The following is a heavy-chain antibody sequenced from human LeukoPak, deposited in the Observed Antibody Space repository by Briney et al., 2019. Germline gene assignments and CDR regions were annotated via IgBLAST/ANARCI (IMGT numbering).Heavy chain of an antibody. Sequence: SQTLSLTCAVSGGSISSGGYSWSWIRQPPGKGLEWIGYIYHSGSTYYNPSLKSRVTISVDRSKNQFSLQLTSVTAADTAVYYCARGSPYYATDVWGQGTTVTVSS. J-gene: IGHJ6*02. V-gene: IGHV4-30-2*01. CDR1: GGSISSGGYS. CDR2: IYHSGST. CDR3: ARGSPYYATDV.